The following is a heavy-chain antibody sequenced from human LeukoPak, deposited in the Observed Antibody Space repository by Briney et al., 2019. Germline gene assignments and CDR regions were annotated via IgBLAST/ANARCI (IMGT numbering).Heavy chain of an antibody. CDR3: AGRGQRYFRD. Sequence: SETLSLTCTVSGDSVSSDHWSWIRQPPGKILELIGYVYDSGTTASNPSLKSRLTISLDTSKNQFSLHMTSVTAADTAVYYCAGRGQRYFRDWGQGILVTVS. CDR2: VYDSGTT. CDR1: GDSVSSDH. J-gene: IGHJ1*01. V-gene: IGHV4-59*08.